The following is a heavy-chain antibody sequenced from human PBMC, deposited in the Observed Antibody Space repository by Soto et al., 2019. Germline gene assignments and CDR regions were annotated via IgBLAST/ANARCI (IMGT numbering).Heavy chain of an antibody. J-gene: IGHJ3*02. Sequence: QVQLVQSGAEVKKPGASVKVSCKASGYAFTSFGITWVRQAPGQGLEWMGWIGTYHGNTNYAQKLQGRVTMTRDTSTTTAHMELRSLTSDGTAVYYCARDNTEAYEIWGQGTMVTVSS. CDR2: IGTYHGNT. CDR1: GYAFTSFG. CDR3: ARDNTEAYEI. V-gene: IGHV1-18*01.